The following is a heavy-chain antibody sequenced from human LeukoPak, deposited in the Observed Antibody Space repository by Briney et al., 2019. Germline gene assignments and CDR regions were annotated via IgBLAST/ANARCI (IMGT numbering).Heavy chain of an antibody. Sequence: SETLSLTCAVYGGSFSGYYWSWIRQPPGKGLEWIGEINHSGSTNYNPSLKSRVTISVDTSKNQLSLKLTSVTAADTAIYYCAKYYFGSGSYYRSFGMDVWGQGTTVTVSS. CDR3: AKYYFGSGSYYRSFGMDV. CDR2: INHSGST. V-gene: IGHV4-34*01. D-gene: IGHD3-10*01. J-gene: IGHJ6*02. CDR1: GGSFSGYY.